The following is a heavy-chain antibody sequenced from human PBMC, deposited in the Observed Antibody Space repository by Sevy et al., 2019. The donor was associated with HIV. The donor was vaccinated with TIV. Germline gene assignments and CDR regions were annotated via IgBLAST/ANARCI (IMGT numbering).Heavy chain of an antibody. D-gene: IGHD3-10*01. Sequence: ASVKVSCKASGYTFTGYYMHWVRQAPGQGLEWMGRINPNRGGTNYAQKFQGRVTMTRDTSISTAYMELSRLRSDDTAVYYCARIRWFGELSLGVWGQGTLVTVSS. J-gene: IGHJ4*02. CDR3: ARIRWFGELSLGV. CDR2: INPNRGGT. V-gene: IGHV1-2*06. CDR1: GYTFTGYY.